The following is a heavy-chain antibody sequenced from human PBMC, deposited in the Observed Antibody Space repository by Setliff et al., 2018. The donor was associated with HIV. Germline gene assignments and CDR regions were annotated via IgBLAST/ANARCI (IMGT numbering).Heavy chain of an antibody. CDR1: GYTVTRYS. CDR3: ARDLDSAYDKTLDY. Sequence: ASVKVSCKASGYTVTRYSMHWVRQAPGQGLEWMGIIDPSGGSTNYAQKFRGRVTMTRDTFTSTVYMELSSLRSEDMAVYYCARDLDSAYDKTLDYWGQGTLVTVSS. D-gene: IGHD5-12*01. CDR2: IDPSGGST. J-gene: IGHJ4*02. V-gene: IGHV1-46*01.